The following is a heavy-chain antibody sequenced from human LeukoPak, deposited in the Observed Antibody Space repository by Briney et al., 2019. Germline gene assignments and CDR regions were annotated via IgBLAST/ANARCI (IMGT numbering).Heavy chain of an antibody. Sequence: SETLSLTCTVSGGSITNDNYYWAWIRQPPGKGLEWLGSIHYSGSTYYNPSLKSRVTMSVDRSDNQFSLKLYSVTAADTAVYYCASMARGVIITARMYYFDFWGQGTLVTVSS. CDR1: GGSITNDNYY. CDR3: ASMARGVIITARMYYFDF. V-gene: IGHV4-39*01. CDR2: IHYSGST. J-gene: IGHJ4*02. D-gene: IGHD3-10*01.